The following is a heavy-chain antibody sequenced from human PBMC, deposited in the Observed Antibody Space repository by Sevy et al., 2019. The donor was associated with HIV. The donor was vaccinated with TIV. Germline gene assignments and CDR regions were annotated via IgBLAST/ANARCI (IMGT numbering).Heavy chain of an antibody. CDR1: GGSISSLY. J-gene: IGHJ4*02. D-gene: IGHD1-26*01. Sequence: SETLSLTCTVSGGSISSLYWNWIRQPPGKGLEWIANIYYNGHINYNPSLKSRVTLSLNTSKNQFSLRLSSVTAADTAMYYCAGENAWGRGYSWGQGTLVTVSS. V-gene: IGHV4-59*08. CDR3: AGENAWGRGYS. CDR2: IYYNGHI.